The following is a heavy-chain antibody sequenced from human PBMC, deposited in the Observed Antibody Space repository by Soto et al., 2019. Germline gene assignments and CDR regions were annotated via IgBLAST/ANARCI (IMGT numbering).Heavy chain of an antibody. J-gene: IGHJ4*02. CDR1: GYTFTSYA. CDR2: INAGNGNT. V-gene: IGHV1-3*01. Sequence: QVQLVQSGAEVKKPGASVKVSCKTSGYTFTSYAVHWARQAPGQRLEWMGWINAGNGNTEYSQKFQGRVTFTRDTSASTAHMELSSLGSEDTAVYYCVAVDYGDYWGQGTLVTVSS. D-gene: IGHD6-19*01. CDR3: VAVDYGDY.